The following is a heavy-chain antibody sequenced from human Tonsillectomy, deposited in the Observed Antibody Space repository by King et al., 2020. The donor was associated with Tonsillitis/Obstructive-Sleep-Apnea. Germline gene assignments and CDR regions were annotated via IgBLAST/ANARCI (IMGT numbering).Heavy chain of an antibody. Sequence: VQLQQWGAGLLKPSETLSLTCAVYGGSFSGFYWSWIRQAPGKGLEWIGEINQSGSTNYNPSLKTRVTISVDTSQNQLSLKLCTVTAADTAVYYCARDEWPQGFDPWGQGTLVTVSS. CDR3: ARDEWPQGFDP. CDR2: INQSGST. D-gene: IGHD3-3*01. J-gene: IGHJ5*02. V-gene: IGHV4-34*01. CDR1: GGSFSGFY.